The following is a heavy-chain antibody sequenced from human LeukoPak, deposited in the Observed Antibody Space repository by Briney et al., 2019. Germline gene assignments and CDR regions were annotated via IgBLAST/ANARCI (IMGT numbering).Heavy chain of an antibody. CDR1: GFTFSSYA. CDR2: ISSSGGLA. J-gene: IGHJ4*02. V-gene: IGHV3-23*01. D-gene: IGHD3-22*01. CDR3: AKAGSSGYRYYFDY. Sequence: GGSLRLSYGASGFTFSSYAMSWVRQAPGKGLEWVSAISSSGGLAYYADSVKGRFTMSRNNSENTLFLQMNSLRADDTALYYCAKAGSSGYRYYFDYWGQGILVTVSS.